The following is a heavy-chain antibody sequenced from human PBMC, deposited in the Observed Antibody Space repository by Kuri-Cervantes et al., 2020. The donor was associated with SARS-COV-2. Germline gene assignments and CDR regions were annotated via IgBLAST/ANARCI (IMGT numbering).Heavy chain of an antibody. CDR2: INHSGST. D-gene: IGHD3-9*01. CDR3: ARGGFLTGYRGTRGAFDI. J-gene: IGHJ3*02. V-gene: IGHV4-34*01. CDR1: GGSFSGYY. Sequence: GSLRLSCAVDGGSFSGYYWSWIRQPPGKGLEWIGEINHSGSTNYNPSLKSRVTISVDTSKNQFSLKLSSVTAADTAVYYCARGGFLTGYRGTRGAFDIWGQGTMVTVS.